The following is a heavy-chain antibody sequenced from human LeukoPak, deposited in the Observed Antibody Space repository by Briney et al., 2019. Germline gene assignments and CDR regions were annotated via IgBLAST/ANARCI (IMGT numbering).Heavy chain of an antibody. D-gene: IGHD6-19*01. Sequence: ASVKISCKASGYTFTGQYMHWVRQAPGQGLEWMGWINPNTGDTGYAQKFQDRVTMTRDTTITTAYMELSSLTSDDTAMYYCASYPRYSSSPPFDYWGQGTLVTVSS. CDR2: INPNTGDT. J-gene: IGHJ4*02. V-gene: IGHV1-2*02. CDR3: ASYPRYSSSPPFDY. CDR1: GYTFTGQY.